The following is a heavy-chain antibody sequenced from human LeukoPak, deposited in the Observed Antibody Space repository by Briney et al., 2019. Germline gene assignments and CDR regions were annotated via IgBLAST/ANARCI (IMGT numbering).Heavy chain of an antibody. V-gene: IGHV3-21*01. Sequence: GGSLRLSCAASGFTFSSYMMNWIRQAPGKGLEWVSSISGSNSYIFYADSVKGRFTVSRDNAKDSLYLQMNSLRAEDTAVYYCARALTTLTYEGYWGQGTLVTVSS. CDR3: ARALTTLTYEGY. CDR1: GFTFSSYM. J-gene: IGHJ4*02. CDR2: ISGSNSYI. D-gene: IGHD1-1*01.